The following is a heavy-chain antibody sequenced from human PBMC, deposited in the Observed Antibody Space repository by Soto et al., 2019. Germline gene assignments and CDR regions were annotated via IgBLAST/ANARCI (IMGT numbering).Heavy chain of an antibody. CDR2: IYHSGST. CDR1: GGSISSGGYS. J-gene: IGHJ4*02. Sequence: PSDTLSLTCAVSGGSISSGGYSWSWIRQPPGKGLEWIGYIYHSGSTYYNPSLKSRVTISVDRSKNQFSLKLTSVTAADTAVYYCARHYCGADTCYYFDYWGQGALVTVS. CDR3: ARHYCGADTCYYFDY. V-gene: IGHV4-30-2*01. D-gene: IGHD2-21*01.